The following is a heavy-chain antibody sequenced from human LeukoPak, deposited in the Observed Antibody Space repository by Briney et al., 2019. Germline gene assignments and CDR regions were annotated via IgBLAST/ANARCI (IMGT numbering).Heavy chain of an antibody. V-gene: IGHV3-33*01. CDR2: IWYDGSNK. Sequence: GGSLRLSCAASGFTFSSYGMHWVRQAPGKGLEWVAVIWYDGSNKYYADSVKGRFTISRDNSKNTLYPQMNSLRAEDTAVYYCAREVRDYGVYYGMDVWGQGTTVTVSS. CDR1: GFTFSSYG. CDR3: AREVRDYGVYYGMDV. D-gene: IGHD4/OR15-4a*01. J-gene: IGHJ6*02.